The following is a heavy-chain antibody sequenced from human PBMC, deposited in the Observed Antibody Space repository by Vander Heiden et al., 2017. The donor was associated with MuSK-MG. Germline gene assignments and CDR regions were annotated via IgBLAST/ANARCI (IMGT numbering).Heavy chain of an antibody. V-gene: IGHV1-69*04. J-gene: IGHJ4*02. Sequence: QVQLVQSGAEVKKPGSSVKVSCKASGGTFSSYAISWVRQAPGQGLEWMGRIILILGIANYAQKFQGRVTITADKSTSTAYMELSSLRSEDTAVYYCAREGVNDYGDYWGQGTLVTVSS. D-gene: IGHD2-8*01. CDR1: GGTFSSYA. CDR3: AREGVNDYGDY. CDR2: IILILGIA.